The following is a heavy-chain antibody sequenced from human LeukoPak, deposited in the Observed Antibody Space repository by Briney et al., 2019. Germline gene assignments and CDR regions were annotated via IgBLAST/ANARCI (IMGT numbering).Heavy chain of an antibody. J-gene: IGHJ6*02. D-gene: IGHD2-2*01. V-gene: IGHV1-18*01. Sequence: GASVKVSCKASGGTFSSYAISWVRQAPGQGLEWMGWISAYNGNTNYAQKLQGRVTMTTDTSTSTAYMELRSLRSDDTAVYYCARDLLLRYCSSTSCYEYYYGMDVWGQGTTVTVSS. CDR1: GGTFSSYA. CDR2: ISAYNGNT. CDR3: ARDLLLRYCSSTSCYEYYYGMDV.